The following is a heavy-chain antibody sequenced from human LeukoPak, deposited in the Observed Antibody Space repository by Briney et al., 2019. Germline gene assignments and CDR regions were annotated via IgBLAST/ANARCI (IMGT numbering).Heavy chain of an antibody. J-gene: IGHJ4*02. CDR2: ISAHNGNT. D-gene: IGHD4-17*01. CDR3: ARDVVNGLGDYGDYVFFTTVLPPAMPGY. CDR1: GYTFTSYG. Sequence: GASVKVSCKASGYTFTSYGISWVRHAPGQGLEWRGWISAHNGNTNCAQKLQRGVTTNTDTCTSTADKELASPRSDDTAVYYCARDVVNGLGDYGDYVFFTTVLPPAMPGYWGQGTLVTVSS. V-gene: IGHV1-18*01.